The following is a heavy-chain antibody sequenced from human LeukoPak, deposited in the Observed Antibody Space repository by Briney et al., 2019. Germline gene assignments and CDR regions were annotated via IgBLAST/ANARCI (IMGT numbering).Heavy chain of an antibody. V-gene: IGHV4-38-2*02. CDR1: GYSISSGYY. D-gene: IGHD3-10*01. Sequence: SETLSLTCTVSGYSISSGYYWGWIRQPPGKGLEWIGSIYYSGSTYYNPSLKSRVTISVDTSKNQFSLKLSSVTAADTAVYYCAREGSYLNNNWFDPWGQGTLVTVSS. CDR2: IYYSGST. CDR3: AREGSYLNNNWFDP. J-gene: IGHJ5*02.